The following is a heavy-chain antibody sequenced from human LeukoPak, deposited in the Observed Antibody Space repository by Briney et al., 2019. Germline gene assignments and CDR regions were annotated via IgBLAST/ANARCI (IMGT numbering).Heavy chain of an antibody. V-gene: IGHV4-4*02. CDR3: ARHVRDCSSTSCYSHNYYYYYMDV. CDR1: GGSISSSNW. D-gene: IGHD2-2*01. Sequence: SETLSLTCAVSGGSISSSNWWSWVRQPPGKGLEWIGETYHSGSTNYNPSLKSRVTISLDKSKNQFSLKLSSVTAADTAVYYCARHVRDCSSTSCYSHNYYYYYMDVWGKGTTVTISS. J-gene: IGHJ6*03. CDR2: TYHSGST.